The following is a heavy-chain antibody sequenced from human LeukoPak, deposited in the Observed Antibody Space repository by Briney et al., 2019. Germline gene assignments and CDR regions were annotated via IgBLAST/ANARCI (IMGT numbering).Heavy chain of an antibody. CDR3: ARASSSGYYFGAFDI. V-gene: IGHV4-59*01. CDR2: IYYSGST. D-gene: IGHD3-22*01. Sequence: SETLSLTCTVSGGSISSYYWSWIRQPPGKGLEWIGYIYYSGSTNYNPSLKSRVTISVDTSKNQFSLKLSSVTAADTAVYYCARASSSGYYFGAFDIWGQGTMVTVSS. CDR1: GGSISSYY. J-gene: IGHJ3*02.